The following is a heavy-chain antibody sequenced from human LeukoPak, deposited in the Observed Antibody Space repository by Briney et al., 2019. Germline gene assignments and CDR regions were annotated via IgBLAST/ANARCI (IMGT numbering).Heavy chain of an antibody. Sequence: GGSLRLSCEASGFTFSSYGTSWVRQAPGKGLEWVSTISGNGAKTYYADSVKGRFTISRDNSKNTLYLQMNSLRAEDTAVYYCAKTPGYSSGWPFDYWGQGTLVTVSS. V-gene: IGHV3-23*01. D-gene: IGHD6-19*01. CDR1: GFTFSSYG. CDR3: AKTPGYSSGWPFDY. J-gene: IGHJ4*02. CDR2: ISGNGAKT.